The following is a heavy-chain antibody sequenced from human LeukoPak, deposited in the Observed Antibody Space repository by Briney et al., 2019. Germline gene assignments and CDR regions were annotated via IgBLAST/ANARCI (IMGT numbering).Heavy chain of an antibody. CDR3: ARGNDILTGYYFDY. CDR2: IYYSGST. V-gene: IGHV4-59*01. D-gene: IGHD3-9*01. Sequence: SETLSLTCTVSGGSISSYYWSWIRQPPGKGLEWIGYIYYSGSTNYDPSLKSRVTISVDTSKNQFSLKLSSVTAADTAVYYCARGNDILTGYYFDYWGQGTLVTVSS. CDR1: GGSISSYY. J-gene: IGHJ4*02.